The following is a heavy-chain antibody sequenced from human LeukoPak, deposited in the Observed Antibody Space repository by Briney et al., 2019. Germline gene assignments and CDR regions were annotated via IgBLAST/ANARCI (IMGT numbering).Heavy chain of an antibody. CDR2: ISGCGGSK. CDR3: AKGGNTMVRGVLFDY. V-gene: IGHV3-23*01. J-gene: IGHJ4*02. Sequence: GGSLSLSCAASGFTFSSYAMSWVRQAPGKGLEWVSTISGCGGSKFYADSVKGRFTISRDFSKNTLHLQMNSLRAKDTAVHYCAKGGNTMVRGVLFDYWGQGTLVTVSS. D-gene: IGHD3-10*01. CDR1: GFTFSSYA.